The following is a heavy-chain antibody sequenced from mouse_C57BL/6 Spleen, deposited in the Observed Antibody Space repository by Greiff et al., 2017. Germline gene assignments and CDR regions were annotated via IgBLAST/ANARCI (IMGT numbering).Heavy chain of an antibody. V-gene: IGHV1-26*01. J-gene: IGHJ2*01. Sequence: VQLQQSGPELVKPGASVKISCKASGYTFTDYYMNWVKQSHGKSLEWIGDINPNNGGTSYNQKFKGKATLTVDKSSSTAYMELRSLTSEDSAVYYCARVENGFDYWGQGTTLTVSS. CDR3: ARVENGFDY. CDR2: INPNNGGT. CDR1: GYTFTDYY.